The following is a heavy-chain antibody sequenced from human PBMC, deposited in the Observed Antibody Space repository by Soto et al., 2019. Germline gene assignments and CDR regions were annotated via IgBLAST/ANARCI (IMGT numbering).Heavy chain of an antibody. CDR3: AKDPLWYDSDWYPPPGLDP. J-gene: IGHJ5*02. Sequence: EVHLLESGGGFVQPGGSLTLSCAASGFTFSNYAMSWVRQAPGKGLEWVSAITAYGDTTHYADSVKGRFTISRDSPKNTLYLQMDSLRAEDTAVYYCAKDPLWYDSDWYPPPGLDPWGQGTLVTVSS. D-gene: IGHD6-19*01. V-gene: IGHV3-23*01. CDR2: ITAYGDTT. CDR1: GFTFSNYA.